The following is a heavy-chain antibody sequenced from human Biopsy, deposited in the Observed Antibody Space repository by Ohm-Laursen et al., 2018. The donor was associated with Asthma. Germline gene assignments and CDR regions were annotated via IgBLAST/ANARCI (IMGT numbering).Heavy chain of an antibody. CDR3: ARKAGSCISRTCYSLDF. CDR1: GGTFNTYV. V-gene: IGHV1-69*13. J-gene: IGHJ4*02. D-gene: IGHD2-2*01. Sequence: ASVKVSCKPLGGTFNTYVIGWVRQAPGQGLEWMGGINSVFGTTTYPQKFQDRVTITADDSTSTVYMELSSLKSEDTAVYYCARKAGSCISRTCYSLDFWGQGTLVTVSS. CDR2: INSVFGTT.